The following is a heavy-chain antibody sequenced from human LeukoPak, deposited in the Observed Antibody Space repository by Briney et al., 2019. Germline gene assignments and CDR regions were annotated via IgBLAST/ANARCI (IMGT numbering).Heavy chain of an antibody. J-gene: IGHJ4*02. CDR3: ARGEGIVGATDNDY. V-gene: IGHV1-3*04. CDR1: GYTFTSYA. Sequence: ASVKVSCKASGYTFTSYAMHWVRQAPGQRLEWMGWINTGNGNTKYSQKFQGRVTITRDTSASTAYMELSSLRSEDTAVYYCARGEGIVGATDNDYWGQGTLVTVSS. CDR2: INTGNGNT. D-gene: IGHD1-26*01.